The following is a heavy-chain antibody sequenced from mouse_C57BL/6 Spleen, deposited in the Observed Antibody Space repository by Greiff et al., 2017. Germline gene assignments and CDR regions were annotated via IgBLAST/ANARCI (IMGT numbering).Heavy chain of an antibody. CDR1: GYTFTSYG. D-gene: IGHD5-1*01. J-gene: IGHJ3*01. V-gene: IGHV1-81*01. CDR3: ARGVHLTY. Sequence: VQLQQSGAELARPGASVKLSCKASGYTFTSYGISWVKQRTGQGLEWIGEIYPRSGNTYYNEKFKGKATLTADKSSSTAYMELRSLTSEDSAVYFCARGVHLTYWGQGTLVTVSA. CDR2: IYPRSGNT.